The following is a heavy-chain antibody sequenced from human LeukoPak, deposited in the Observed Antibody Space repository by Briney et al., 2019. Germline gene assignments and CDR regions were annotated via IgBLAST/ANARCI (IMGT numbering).Heavy chain of an antibody. CDR1: GGSISSTSYY. CDR2: IYYNGAT. J-gene: IGHJ4*02. V-gene: IGHV4-39*07. D-gene: IGHD2-15*01. CDR3: ARELRYCSGDSCYSGDY. Sequence: SETPSLTCTVSGGSISSTSYYWGWIRQPPGKGLEWIGTIYYNGATQYNPSLKSRATVSVDTSKNQFSLKLNSVTAADTAVYYCARELRYCSGDSCYSGDYWGQGTLVTVSS.